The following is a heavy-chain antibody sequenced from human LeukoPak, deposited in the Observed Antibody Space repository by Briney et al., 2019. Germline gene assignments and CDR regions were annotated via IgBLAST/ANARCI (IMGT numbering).Heavy chain of an antibody. CDR1: GGSISSYY. CDR2: IYYSGST. D-gene: IGHD3-10*01. Sequence: PSETLSLTCTVSGGSISSYYWSWIRQPPGKGLEWIGYIYYSGSTNYNPSLKSRVTISVDTSKNQFSLKLSSVTAADTAVYHCARLGETPDAFDIWGQGTMVTVSS. CDR3: ARLGETPDAFDI. J-gene: IGHJ3*02. V-gene: IGHV4-59*08.